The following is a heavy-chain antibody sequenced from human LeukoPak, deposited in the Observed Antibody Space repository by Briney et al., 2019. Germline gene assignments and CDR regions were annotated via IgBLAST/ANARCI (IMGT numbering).Heavy chain of an antibody. D-gene: IGHD2-2*01. J-gene: IGHJ4*02. CDR2: IKKDGSEK. Sequence: GGSLRLSCAASGFTFSSYWMSWVRQAPGKGLEWVANIKKDGSEKYYVDSVKGRFTIFRDNAKNSLYLQMNSLRAEDTAVYYCARDRCSSIGCFALDYWGQGTLVTVSS. CDR1: GFTFSSYW. V-gene: IGHV3-7*01. CDR3: ARDRCSSIGCFALDY.